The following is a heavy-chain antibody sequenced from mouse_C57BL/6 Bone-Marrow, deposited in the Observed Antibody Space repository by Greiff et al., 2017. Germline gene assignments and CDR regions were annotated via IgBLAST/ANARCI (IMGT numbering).Heavy chain of an antibody. J-gene: IGHJ4*01. CDR3: TRDRGSTMITRYYAMDY. CDR2: ISSGGDYI. Sequence: EVKLVESGEGLVKPGGSLKLSCAASGFTFSSYAMSWVRQTPEKRLEWVAYISSGGDYISYADTVKGRFTISRDNARNTLYLQMSSLKSEDTAMYYCTRDRGSTMITRYYAMDYWGQGTSVTVSS. V-gene: IGHV5-9-1*02. CDR1: GFTFSSYA. D-gene: IGHD2-4*01.